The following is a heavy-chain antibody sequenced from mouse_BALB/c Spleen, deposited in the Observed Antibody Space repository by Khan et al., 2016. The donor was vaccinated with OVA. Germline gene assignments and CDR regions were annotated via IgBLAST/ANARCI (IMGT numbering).Heavy chain of an antibody. CDR1: GFSLTNYG. CDR3: ARKPYYDYYVLYY. V-gene: IGHV2-6-1*01. D-gene: IGHD2-10*01. CDR2: LWSDGST. J-gene: IGHJ4*01. Sequence: VQLQESGPGLVAPSQSLSLTCTISGFSLTNYGVYWVRLPPGKGLEWLVVLWSDGSTTYNSAPKSRLSISKDNSKSQVFLKMNSLKADDTAMYYCARKPYYDYYVLYYGGQGTSVTVSS.